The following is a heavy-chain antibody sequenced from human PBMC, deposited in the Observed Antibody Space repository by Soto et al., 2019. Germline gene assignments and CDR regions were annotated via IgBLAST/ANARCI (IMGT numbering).Heavy chain of an antibody. J-gene: IGHJ6*03. Sequence: EGQLVESGGGLVQPGGTRRLSWAASEFTFSSYWMSWVDQTPGKWSEGVANIKQDGSAKYYVVSVKGRFTTSRANARNSMYLQMNSLRAEDAAVYYCARVGEELLYYYYMDVWGKGTTVTVSS. CDR2: IKQDGSAK. CDR1: EFTFSSYW. V-gene: IGHV3-7*01. D-gene: IGHD3-10*01. CDR3: ARVGEELLYYYYMDV.